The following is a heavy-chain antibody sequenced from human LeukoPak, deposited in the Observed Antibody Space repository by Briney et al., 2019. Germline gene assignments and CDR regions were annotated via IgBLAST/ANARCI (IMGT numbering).Heavy chain of an antibody. D-gene: IGHD3-16*01. J-gene: IGHJ4*02. V-gene: IGHV4-34*01. Sequence: TSETLSLTCAVYGGSFSGYYWSWIRQPPGKGLEWIGEINHSGGTNYNPSLKSRVTISVDTSKNQFSLKLSSVTAADTAVYYCVRVGDYALKDWGQGTLVTVAS. CDR2: INHSGGT. CDR1: GGSFSGYY. CDR3: VRVGDYALKD.